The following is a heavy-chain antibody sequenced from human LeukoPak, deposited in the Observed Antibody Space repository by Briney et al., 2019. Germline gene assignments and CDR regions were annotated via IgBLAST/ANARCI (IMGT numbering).Heavy chain of an antibody. CDR3: ARESPGIVVVVAAFDAFDI. Sequence: ASVKVSCKASGYTFTNYDINWVRQATGQGLEWMGWMNPNSGNTGYAQKFQGRVTMTRNTSISTAYMELSSLRSDDTAVYYCARESPGIVVVVAAFDAFDIWGQGTMVTVSS. V-gene: IGHV1-8*01. CDR1: GYTFTNYD. CDR2: MNPNSGNT. J-gene: IGHJ3*02. D-gene: IGHD2-15*01.